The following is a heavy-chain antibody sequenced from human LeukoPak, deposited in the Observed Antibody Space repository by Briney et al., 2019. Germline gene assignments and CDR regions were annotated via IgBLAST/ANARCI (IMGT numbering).Heavy chain of an antibody. CDR3: AKDRYSSGWSDY. Sequence: GGSLRLSCAASGFTFGLYSMTWVRQAPGKGLEWVSLIDSNSNFMNYADSVKGRFTISRDNAKKSLYLQMNSLRAEDTAVYYCAKDRYSSGWSDYWGQGTLVTVSS. CDR2: IDSNSNFM. J-gene: IGHJ4*02. D-gene: IGHD6-19*01. V-gene: IGHV3-21*01. CDR1: GFTFGLYS.